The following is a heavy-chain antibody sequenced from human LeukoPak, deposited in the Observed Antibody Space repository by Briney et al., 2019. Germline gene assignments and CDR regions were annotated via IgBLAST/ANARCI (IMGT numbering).Heavy chain of an antibody. CDR1: GFSFSDHW. J-gene: IGHJ4*02. CDR2: IKHDGSGK. CDR3: AREGGRGWLQRAGFDY. Sequence: GGSLRLSCEASGFSFSDHWMGWVRQAPGKGLECVANIKHDGSGKECVDSVKGRFTISRDNAKNSLYLQMNSLRAEDTAVYYCAREGGRGWLQRAGFDYWGQGTLVTVSS. D-gene: IGHD5-24*01. V-gene: IGHV3-7*01.